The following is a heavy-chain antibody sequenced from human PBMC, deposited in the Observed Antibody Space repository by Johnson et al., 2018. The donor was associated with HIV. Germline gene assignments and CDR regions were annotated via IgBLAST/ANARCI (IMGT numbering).Heavy chain of an antibody. J-gene: IGHJ3*01. Sequence: QVQLVESGGGLVKPGGSLRLSCAASGFTFSDYYMSWIRQAPGKGLEWVSYITSTGITVYYTDSVTGRFTISRDNAKNSLSLQMNSLRAEDTAVYYCARAPEVRGVDAFDVWGQGTVVTVSS. D-gene: IGHD3-10*01. CDR2: ITSTGITV. V-gene: IGHV3-11*04. CDR3: ARAPEVRGVDAFDV. CDR1: GFTFSDYY.